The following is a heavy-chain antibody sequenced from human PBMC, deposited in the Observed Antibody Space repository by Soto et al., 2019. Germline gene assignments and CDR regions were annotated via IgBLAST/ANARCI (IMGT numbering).Heavy chain of an antibody. CDR2: IYNGGTS. J-gene: IGHJ4*02. V-gene: IGHV4-30-4*01. CDR3: ARSPNPAATNDY. CDR1: DGSINTVDDF. D-gene: IGHD2-15*01. Sequence: SETMSLTCTVSDGSINTVDDFWSWIHQSPDKGLEWIGHIYNGGTSYNNPSLTSRVTISVDTSNNQFSLKLGSVSAADTAVYYCARSPNPAATNDYWGQGTLVTVSS.